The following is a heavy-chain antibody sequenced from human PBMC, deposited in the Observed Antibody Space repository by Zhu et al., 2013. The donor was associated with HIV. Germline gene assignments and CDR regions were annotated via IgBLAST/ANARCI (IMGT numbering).Heavy chain of an antibody. Sequence: QLVQSGLEVRKPGASVKISCKATGFIFTSVGYSWVRQAPGKGFEWIGWINPYDGNIKYSQKLQGRVTLTTDTSTSTAYMELRSLRSDDTATYYCARASIFGVIIMTMDVWGQGTTVSVSS. CDR1: GFIFTSVG. D-gene: IGHD3-3*01. V-gene: IGHV1-18*04. CDR3: ARASIFGVIIMTMDV. CDR2: INPYDGNI. J-gene: IGHJ6*02.